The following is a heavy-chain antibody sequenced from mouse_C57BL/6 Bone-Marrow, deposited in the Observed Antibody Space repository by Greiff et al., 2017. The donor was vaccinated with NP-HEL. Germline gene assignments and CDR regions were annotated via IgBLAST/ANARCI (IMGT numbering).Heavy chain of an antibody. CDR3: AKRGYGSNWYFDV. J-gene: IGHJ1*03. D-gene: IGHD1-1*02. Sequence: QVQLQQSGPGLVQPSQSLSITCTVSGFSLTNYGVHWVRQSPGKGLEWLGVIWRGGSTDYNAAFMSRLSITKDNSKSQVFFKMNSLQADDTAIYYCAKRGYGSNWYFDVWGTGTTVTVSS. CDR2: IWRGGST. CDR1: GFSLTNYG. V-gene: IGHV2-5*01.